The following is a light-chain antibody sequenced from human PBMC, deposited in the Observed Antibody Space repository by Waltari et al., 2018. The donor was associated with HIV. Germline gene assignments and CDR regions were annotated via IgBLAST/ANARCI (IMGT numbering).Light chain of an antibody. CDR3: LAWDYSLSVYV. V-gene: IGLV10-54*01. J-gene: IGLJ1*01. CDR1: SNNVGHQG. CDR2: RNN. Sequence: QAGLTQPPSVSKGLRQTATLTCTGNSNNVGHQGAAWLQQRQGHPPKLLSDRNNTRPSGISERFSASRSGDAASLTITGLQPEDEADYYCLAWDYSLSVYVFGSGTRVAVL.